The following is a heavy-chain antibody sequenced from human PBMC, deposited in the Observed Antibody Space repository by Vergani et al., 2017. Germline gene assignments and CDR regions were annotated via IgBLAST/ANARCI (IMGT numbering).Heavy chain of an antibody. V-gene: IGHV3-33*06. CDR1: GFTFSSYG. Sequence: QVQLVESGGGVVQPGRSLRLSCAASGFTFSSYGMHWVRQAPGKGLEWVAVIWYDGSNKYYADSVKGRFTLSRHNSKNTLYLQMNSLRADNTAVYYCAKATGLDVFDIGSQGTMVTASS. J-gene: IGHJ3*02. CDR2: IWYDGSNK. CDR3: AKATGLDVFDI. D-gene: IGHD1-14*01.